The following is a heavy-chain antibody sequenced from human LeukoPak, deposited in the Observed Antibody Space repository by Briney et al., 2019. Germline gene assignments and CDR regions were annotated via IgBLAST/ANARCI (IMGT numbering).Heavy chain of an antibody. Sequence: ASVKVSCKASGYTFTAYYMHWMRQAPGQGPEWMGWINPNSGGTNYAQKFQGRVTMTRDTSISTAYMELSSLRSDDTAVYYCAGAKVIVPDYWGQGTLVTVSS. CDR3: AGAKVIVPDY. D-gene: IGHD5-18*01. CDR1: GYTFTAYY. V-gene: IGHV1-2*02. CDR2: INPNSGGT. J-gene: IGHJ4*02.